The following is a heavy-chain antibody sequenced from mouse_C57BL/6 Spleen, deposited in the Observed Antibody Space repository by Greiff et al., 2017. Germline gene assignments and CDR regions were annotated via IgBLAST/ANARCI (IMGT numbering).Heavy chain of an antibody. J-gene: IGHJ3*01. Sequence: QVQLQQPGAELVKPGASVKMSCKASGYTFTSYWITWVKQRPGQGLEWIGDIDPGSGSTNYNEKFKSKATLTVDTSSSTAYMQLSSLTSEDSEVYYCARVDYYGREFGYWGQGTLVTVSA. CDR1: GYTFTSYW. D-gene: IGHD1-1*01. CDR3: ARVDYYGREFGY. V-gene: IGHV1-55*01. CDR2: IDPGSGST.